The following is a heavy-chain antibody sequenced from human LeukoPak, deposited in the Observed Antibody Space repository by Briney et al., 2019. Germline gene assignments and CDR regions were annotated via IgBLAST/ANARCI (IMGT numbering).Heavy chain of an antibody. CDR2: TNPNSGGT. CDR1: GYTFTGYY. J-gene: IGHJ4*02. CDR3: ARAFDSGGSGSPDFDY. D-gene: IGHD1-26*01. Sequence: ASVKVSCKASGYTFTGYYMHWVRQAPGQGLEWMGWTNPNSGGTNYAQKFQGRVTMTRDTSISTAYMELSRLRSDDTAVYYCARAFDSGGSGSPDFDYWGQGTLVTVSS. V-gene: IGHV1-2*02.